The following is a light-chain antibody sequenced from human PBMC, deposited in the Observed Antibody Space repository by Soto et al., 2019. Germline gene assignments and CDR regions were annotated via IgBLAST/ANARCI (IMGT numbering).Light chain of an antibody. J-gene: IGLJ1*01. CDR1: SSDVGGYNY. V-gene: IGLV2-14*01. CDR3: SSYTSSSTLYV. Sequence: QSALTQPASVSGSPGQSITISCTGTSSDVGGYNYVSWYQQHPGKAPKLMIYDVINRPSGVSNRFSGSKSGNTASLTISGLQAEDEADYYCSSYTSSSTLYVFGTGNKVTVL. CDR2: DVI.